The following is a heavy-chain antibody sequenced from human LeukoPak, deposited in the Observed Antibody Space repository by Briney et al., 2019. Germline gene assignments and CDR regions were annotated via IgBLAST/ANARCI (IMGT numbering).Heavy chain of an antibody. CDR3: ARGGTRKNYNWFDP. V-gene: IGHV1-69*05. CDR1: GGTFSSYA. CDR2: IIPIFGTA. J-gene: IGHJ5*02. Sequence: ASVKVSCKASGGTFSSYAISWVRQAPGQGLEWMGGIIPIFGTANYAQKFQGRVTITTDESTSTAYMELSSLRSEDTAVYYCARGGTRKNYNWFDPWGQGTLVTVSS. D-gene: IGHD1-1*01.